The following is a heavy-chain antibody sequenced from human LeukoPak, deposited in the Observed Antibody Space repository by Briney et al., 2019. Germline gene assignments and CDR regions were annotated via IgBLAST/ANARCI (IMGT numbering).Heavy chain of an antibody. CDR2: IYHSGST. CDR3: ARGGGSSGWYAQYYFDY. Sequence: SETLSLTCTVSGGSISSYYWSWIRQPPGKGLEWIGSIYHSGSTYYNPSLKSRVTISVDTSKNQFSLKLSSVTAADTAVYYCARGGGSSGWYAQYYFDYWGQGTLVTVSS. D-gene: IGHD6-19*01. CDR1: GGSISSYY. V-gene: IGHV4-38-2*02. J-gene: IGHJ4*02.